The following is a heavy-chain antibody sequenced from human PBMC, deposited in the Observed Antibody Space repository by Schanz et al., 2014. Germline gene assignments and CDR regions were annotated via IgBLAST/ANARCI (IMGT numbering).Heavy chain of an antibody. V-gene: IGHV1-46*01. D-gene: IGHD3-22*01. J-gene: IGHJ3*02. CDR2: IFLNDGGT. CDR1: GYTFTDYY. CDR3: ARDIQYHYDTSGPVGAFDI. Sequence: QVQLVQSGAEVKEPGASVKLSCKSSGYTFTDYYMQWVRQAPGQGLEWLGTIFLNDGGTHSAEKFQGRIIMTRDTSTSTVYLDLSSLRSDDTAVYYCARDIQYHYDTSGPVGAFDIWGQGTVVTVSS.